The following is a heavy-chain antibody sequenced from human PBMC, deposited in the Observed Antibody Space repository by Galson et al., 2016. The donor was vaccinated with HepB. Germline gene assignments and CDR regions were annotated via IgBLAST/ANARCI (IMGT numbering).Heavy chain of an antibody. CDR3: AREVGGGMDV. Sequence: SGFTFTDYYIHWVRQAPGQGLEWMGWIKPDNGGTTYTQKFQGWVTMTRDTSISTAFMELMTLKSDDPAVYYCAREVGGGMDVWGLGTTVTVSS. CDR2: IKPDNGGT. CDR1: GFTFTDYY. J-gene: IGHJ6*02. V-gene: IGHV1-2*04.